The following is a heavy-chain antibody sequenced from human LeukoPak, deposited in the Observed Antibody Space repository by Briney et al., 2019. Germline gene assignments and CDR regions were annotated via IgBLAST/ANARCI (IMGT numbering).Heavy chain of an antibody. CDR1: GYTFNDYG. Sequence: GGSLRLSCAASGYTFNDYGVSWVRQAPTKGLEWISGITWSGAATAYADSVKGRFTISRDNAKNSLFLEMNSLIAEDTALYYCARGFRDGPLYGMDVWGQGTTVTASS. CDR2: ITWSGAAT. V-gene: IGHV3-20*04. D-gene: IGHD2-21*01. CDR3: ARGFRDGPLYGMDV. J-gene: IGHJ6*02.